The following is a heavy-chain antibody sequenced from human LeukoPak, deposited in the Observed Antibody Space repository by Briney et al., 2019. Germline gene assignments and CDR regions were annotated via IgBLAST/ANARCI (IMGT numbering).Heavy chain of an antibody. CDR3: ARDILTGYSADY. V-gene: IGHV3-33*01. CDR2: IWYDGSNK. J-gene: IGHJ4*02. D-gene: IGHD3-9*01. Sequence: PGGSLRLSCAASGFTFSSYGMHWVRQAPGKGLEWVAVIWYDGSNKYYADSVKGRFTISRDNSKNTLYLQMNSLRAEDTAVYYCARDILTGYSADYWGQGTLVTVSS. CDR1: GFTFSSYG.